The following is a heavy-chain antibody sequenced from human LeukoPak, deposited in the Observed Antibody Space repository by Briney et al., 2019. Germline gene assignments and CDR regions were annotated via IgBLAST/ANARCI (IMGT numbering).Heavy chain of an antibody. CDR3: ARKTKVSMIVVVTRYYFDY. V-gene: IGHV4-34*01. CDR2: INYSGST. D-gene: IGHD3-22*01. J-gene: IGHJ4*02. Sequence: SETLSLTCAVYGGSFSGYYWSWIRQPPGKGLEWIGEINYSGSTNYNPSLKSRVTISVDTSKNQFSLKLSSVTAADTAVYYCARKTKVSMIVVVTRYYFDYWGQGTLVTVSS. CDR1: GGSFSGYY.